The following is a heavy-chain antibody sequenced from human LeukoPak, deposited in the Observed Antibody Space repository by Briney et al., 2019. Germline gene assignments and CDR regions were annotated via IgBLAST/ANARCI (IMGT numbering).Heavy chain of an antibody. J-gene: IGHJ4*02. D-gene: IGHD3-3*01. V-gene: IGHV3-23*01. CDR1: GFSFGSYA. Sequence: PGGSLRLSCAASGFSFGSYALSWVRQAPGKGLEWVSVISGSGDNTHYTDPVKGRFTISRDNSKNTLYLQMNSLRAEDTAVYHCARSEKNYDFWTGEDYWGQGTLVTVSS. CDR2: ISGSGDNT. CDR3: ARSEKNYDFWTGEDY.